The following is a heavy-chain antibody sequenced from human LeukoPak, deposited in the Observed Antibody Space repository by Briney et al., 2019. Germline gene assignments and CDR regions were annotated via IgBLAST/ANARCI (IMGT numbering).Heavy chain of an antibody. J-gene: IGHJ4*02. D-gene: IGHD2-15*01. CDR2: INPSGGST. V-gene: IGHV1-46*01. Sequence: GASVKVSCKASGYTFTSYYMHWVRQAPEQGLEGMGIINPSGGSTSYAQKFQGRVTMTRDTSTSTVYMELSSLRSEDTAVYYCARDRCSGGSCYDFDYWGQGTLVTVSS. CDR1: GYTFTSYY. CDR3: ARDRCSGGSCYDFDY.